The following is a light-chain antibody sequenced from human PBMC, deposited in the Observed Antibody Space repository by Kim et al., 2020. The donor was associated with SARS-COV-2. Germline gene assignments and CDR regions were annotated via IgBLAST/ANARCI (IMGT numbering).Light chain of an antibody. CDR3: QTWGTGIQV. J-gene: IGLJ3*02. CDR2: INSDGSH. Sequence: QLVLTQSPSASASLGASVRLTCTLTGGHSSNAIAWHQQQPKKGPRYLMKINSDGSHSKVDGIPDRFSGSSSGAERYLSISSLQSEDEADYYCQTWGTGIQVFGGGTQLTVL. CDR1: GGHSSNA. V-gene: IGLV4-69*01.